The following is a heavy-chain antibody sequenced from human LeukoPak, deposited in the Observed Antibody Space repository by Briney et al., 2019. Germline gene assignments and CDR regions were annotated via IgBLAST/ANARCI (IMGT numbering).Heavy chain of an antibody. CDR1: GLTLSNYG. J-gene: IGHJ4*02. Sequence: GGSLRLSCAVSGLTLSNYGMSWVRQAPGKGLEWVAGISDSGGRTNYADSVKGRFTISRDNPKNTLYLQMNSLRAEDTAVYFCAKRGVVIRVILVGFHKEAYYFASWGQGALVTVSS. D-gene: IGHD3-22*01. V-gene: IGHV3-23*01. CDR3: AKRGVVIRVILVGFHKEAYYFAS. CDR2: ISDSGGRT.